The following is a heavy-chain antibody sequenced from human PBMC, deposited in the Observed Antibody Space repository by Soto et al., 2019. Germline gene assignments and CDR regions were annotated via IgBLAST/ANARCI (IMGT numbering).Heavy chain of an antibody. CDR3: AKDLAYYDFWSGYGNYYYGMDV. V-gene: IGHV3-30*18. CDR1: GFTFSSYG. Sequence: GGSLRLSCAASGFTFSSYGMHWVRQAPGKGLEWVAVISYDGSNKYYADSVKGRFTISRDNSKNTLYLQMNSLRAEDTAVYYCAKDLAYYDFWSGYGNYYYGMDVWGQGTTVTVSS. D-gene: IGHD3-3*01. J-gene: IGHJ6*02. CDR2: ISYDGSNK.